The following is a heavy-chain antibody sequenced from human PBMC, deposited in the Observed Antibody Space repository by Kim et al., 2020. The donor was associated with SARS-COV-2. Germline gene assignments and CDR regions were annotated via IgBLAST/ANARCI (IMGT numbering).Heavy chain of an antibody. J-gene: IGHJ5*02. V-gene: IGHV4-59*08. CDR3: GRLSSWGQDWFDP. Sequence: NPAVRSRVTISVDTSKNPFSLKLSSVTAADTAVYYCGRLSSWGQDWFDPWGQGTLVTVSS. D-gene: IGHD6-13*01.